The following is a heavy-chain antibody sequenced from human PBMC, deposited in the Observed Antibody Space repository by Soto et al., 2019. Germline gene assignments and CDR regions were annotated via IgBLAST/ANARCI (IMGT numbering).Heavy chain of an antibody. V-gene: IGHV4-4*02. Sequence: QVQLQESGPGLVKPSGTLSLTCAVSGGSISSSNWWTWVRQPPGKGLEWIGEIHHSGSTNYNPSLESRVTRSVDKSQTQFSLKLSTVTAADTAVYYCAREDRSRPFDYWGQGTLVTVSS. CDR2: IHHSGST. CDR1: GGSISSSNW. CDR3: AREDRSRPFDY. J-gene: IGHJ4*02.